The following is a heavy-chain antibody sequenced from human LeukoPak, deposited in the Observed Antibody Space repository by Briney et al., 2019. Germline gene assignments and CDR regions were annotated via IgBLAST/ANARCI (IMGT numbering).Heavy chain of an antibody. CDR1: GFTFSNYA. Sequence: GGSLRLSCAASGFTFSNYAMSWVRQAPGKGLEWVSAISGSGTTTYYADSVKGRFTISRDSSKNTLYLQINSLRAEDTAVYYCAKEGNYYGTDYWGQGTLVTVSS. J-gene: IGHJ4*02. V-gene: IGHV3-23*01. CDR3: AKEGNYYGTDY. CDR2: ISGSGTTT. D-gene: IGHD1-26*01.